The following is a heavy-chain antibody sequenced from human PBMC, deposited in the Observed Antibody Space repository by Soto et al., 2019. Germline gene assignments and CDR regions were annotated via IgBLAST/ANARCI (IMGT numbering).Heavy chain of an antibody. Sequence: PGESLKISCKGSGYSFTSYWIGWVRQMPGKGLEWMGIIYPGDSDTRYSPSFQGQVTISADKSISTAYLQWSSLKASDTAMYYCARHWSSGAQPYYSSGMDVWGKGTTVTVSS. CDR3: ARHWSSGAQPYYSSGMDV. CDR2: IYPGDSDT. CDR1: GYSFTSYW. J-gene: IGHJ6*04. V-gene: IGHV5-51*01. D-gene: IGHD6-19*01.